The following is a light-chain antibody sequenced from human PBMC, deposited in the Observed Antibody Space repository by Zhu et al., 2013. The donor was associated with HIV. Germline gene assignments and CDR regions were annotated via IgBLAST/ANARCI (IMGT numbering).Light chain of an antibody. J-gene: IGKJ2*03. CDR1: QSVNSY. V-gene: IGKV3-20*01. CDR3: QQYGDSPYS. CDR2: DAS. Sequence: TQSPGTLSLSPGERATLSCRASQSVNSYLAWYQQKPGQPPRLLIYDASNRATGIPARFSGRGSGTDFTLTIFRLEPEDFAVYYCQQYGDSPYSYGQGTKLEIK.